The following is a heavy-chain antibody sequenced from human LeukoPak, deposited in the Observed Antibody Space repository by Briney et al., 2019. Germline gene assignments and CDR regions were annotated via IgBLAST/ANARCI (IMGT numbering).Heavy chain of an antibody. CDR3: ARRGASSGGLDY. D-gene: IGHD6-19*01. Sequence: GGSLRLSCAASGVTFSSYRMNWVGRAPGKGGEGVSYITGSSSTIYYADSVKGRFTISRDNAKNSLYLQMNSLRAEDTAVYYCARRGASSGGLDYWGQGTLLTVSS. V-gene: IGHV3-48*01. J-gene: IGHJ4*02. CDR1: GVTFSSYR. CDR2: ITGSSSTI.